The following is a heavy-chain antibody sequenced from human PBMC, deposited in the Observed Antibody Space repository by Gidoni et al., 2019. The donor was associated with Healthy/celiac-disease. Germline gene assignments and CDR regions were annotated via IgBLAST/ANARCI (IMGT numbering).Heavy chain of an antibody. CDR3: ARGCGGDCYSFDY. CDR2: INPNSGGT. CDR1: GYTFTGYY. J-gene: IGHJ4*02. V-gene: IGHV1-2*04. Sequence: QVQLVQSGAEVTKPGASVKVSCKASGYTFTGYYMHWVRQAPGQGLEWMGWINPNSGGTNYAKKFQGWVTMTRDTSISTAYMELSRLRSDDTAVYYCARGCGGDCYSFDYWGQGTLVTVSS. D-gene: IGHD2-21*02.